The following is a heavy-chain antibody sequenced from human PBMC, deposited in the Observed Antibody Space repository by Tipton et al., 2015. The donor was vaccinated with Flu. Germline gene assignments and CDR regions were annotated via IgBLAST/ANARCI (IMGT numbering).Heavy chain of an antibody. Sequence: TLSLTCAVSGYSISSGYYWGWIRQFPGKGLEWIGSVSRSGDTNYNPSLRSRVTISIDRSKNQFSLKMKSVTAADMAVYYCARRDYSNYVSDPKSWFDPWGQGTLVAVSS. D-gene: IGHD4-11*01. J-gene: IGHJ5*02. CDR3: ARRDYSNYVSDPKSWFDP. CDR2: VSRSGDT. CDR1: GYSISSGYY. V-gene: IGHV4-38-2*01.